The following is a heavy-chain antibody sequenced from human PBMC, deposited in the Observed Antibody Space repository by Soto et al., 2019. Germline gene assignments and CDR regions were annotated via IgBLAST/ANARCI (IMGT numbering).Heavy chain of an antibody. V-gene: IGHV3-53*01. Sequence: GGSLRLSCAASGFTFTTAWINWVRQAPGKGLEWVSVIYSGGSTYYADSVKGRFTISRDNSKNTLYLQMNSLRAEDTAVYYCARDRNYWGQGTLVTVSS. J-gene: IGHJ4*02. CDR1: GFTFTTAW. CDR2: IYSGGST. CDR3: ARDRNY.